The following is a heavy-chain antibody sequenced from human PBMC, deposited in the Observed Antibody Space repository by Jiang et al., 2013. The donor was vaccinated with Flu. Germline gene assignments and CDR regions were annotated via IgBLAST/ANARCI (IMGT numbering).Heavy chain of an antibody. J-gene: IGHJ2*01. CDR2: IYPGDSDT. D-gene: IGHD6-13*01. V-gene: IGHV5-51*01. Sequence: GAEVKKPGESLKISCKGSGYSFTSYWIGWVRQMPGKGLEWMGIIYPGDSDTRYSPSFQGQVTISADKSISTAYLQWSSLKASDTAMYYCARPGYSSSWYSSYFDLWGRGTLVTVSS. CDR3: ARPGYSSSWYSSYFDL. CDR1: GYSFTSYW.